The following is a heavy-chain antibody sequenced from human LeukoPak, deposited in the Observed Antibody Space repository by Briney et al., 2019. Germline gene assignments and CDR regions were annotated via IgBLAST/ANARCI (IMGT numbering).Heavy chain of an antibody. CDR2: ISSSGSSA. D-gene: IGHD5-12*01. Sequence: GGSLRLSCAASGFTFSNYNMNWVRQAPGKGLEWVSYISSSGSSAYYADSVKGRFTISRDNAKNSLCLQMHSLRDGDTAVYYCAVDIVATIGVTWGQGTLVTVSS. J-gene: IGHJ4*02. CDR1: GFTFSNYN. V-gene: IGHV3-48*02. CDR3: AVDIVATIGVT.